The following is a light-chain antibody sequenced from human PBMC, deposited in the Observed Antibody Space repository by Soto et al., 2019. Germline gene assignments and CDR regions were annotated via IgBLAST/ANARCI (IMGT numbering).Light chain of an antibody. V-gene: IGLV2-8*01. CDR2: EVS. CDR3: SSYAGSNNLV. Sequence: QSVLTQPPSASGSPGQSVTICCTGTSXDVGGYNYVSWYQQHPGKAPKFMIYEVSKRPSGVPDRFSGSKSGNTASLTVSGLQAEDEADYYCSSYAGSNNLVFGGGTQLTVL. CDR1: SXDVGGYNY. J-gene: IGLJ3*02.